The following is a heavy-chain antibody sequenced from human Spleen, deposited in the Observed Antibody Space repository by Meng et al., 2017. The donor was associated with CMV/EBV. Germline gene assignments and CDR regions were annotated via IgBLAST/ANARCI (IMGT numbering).Heavy chain of an antibody. D-gene: IGHD3-22*01. V-gene: IGHV2-5*02. CDR1: RFSHTPSGVG. CDR3: ALQTGYYSFFDY. J-gene: IGHJ4*02. CDR2: IYWDDDK. Sequence: TLSRFSHTPSGVGVGWSRQPPGKALDWLTIIYWDDDKRYSRSLKSRLTITKDISKKQVVLTMTNMDPVDTATYYCALQTGYYSFFDYWGQGALVTVSS.